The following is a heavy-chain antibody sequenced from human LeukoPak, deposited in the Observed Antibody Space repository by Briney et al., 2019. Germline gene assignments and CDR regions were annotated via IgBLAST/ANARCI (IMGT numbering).Heavy chain of an antibody. CDR2: IYWNDDQ. J-gene: IGHJ4*02. Sequence: SGPTLVKPTQTLTLTCTFSGFSLSTSGVGVGWIRQPPGKALEWLALIYWNDDQRYSPSLKSRLTITKDTSKNQVVLTMTNMDPVDTATYYCAHATYYNFWSGYPPFDYWGQGTLVTVSS. V-gene: IGHV2-5*01. CDR1: GFSLSTSGVG. D-gene: IGHD3-3*01. CDR3: AHATYYNFWSGYPPFDY.